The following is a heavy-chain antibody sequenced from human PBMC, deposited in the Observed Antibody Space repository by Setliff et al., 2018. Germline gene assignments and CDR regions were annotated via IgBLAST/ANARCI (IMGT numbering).Heavy chain of an antibody. Sequence: LSLTCTVSGGSVNSGYDNWNWLRQPAGKGLEWIGHINRRGSTNFTPSLKSRVTISLDTSKNQFSLNLTSVTAADTAVYYCARAASGWYSAPSDVWGKGTTVTVSS. CDR2: INRRGST. D-gene: IGHD6-19*01. J-gene: IGHJ6*04. CDR3: ARAASGWYSAPSDV. V-gene: IGHV4-61*09. CDR1: GGSVNSGYDN.